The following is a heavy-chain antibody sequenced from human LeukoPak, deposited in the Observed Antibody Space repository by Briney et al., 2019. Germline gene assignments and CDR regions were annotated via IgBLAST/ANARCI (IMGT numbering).Heavy chain of an antibody. D-gene: IGHD6-13*01. V-gene: IGHV3-30-3*01. CDR3: ARDGSESIAAAGTLDY. Sequence: GGSLRLSCAASGFTFSSYAMHRVRQAPGKGLEWVAVISYDGSNKYYADSVKGRFTISRDNSKNTLYLQMNSLRAEDTAVYYCARDGSESIAAAGTLDYWGQGTLVTVSS. CDR2: ISYDGSNK. J-gene: IGHJ4*02. CDR1: GFTFSSYA.